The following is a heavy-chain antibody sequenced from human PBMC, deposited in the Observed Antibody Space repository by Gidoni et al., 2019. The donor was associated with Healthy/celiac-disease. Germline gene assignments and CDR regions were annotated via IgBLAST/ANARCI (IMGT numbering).Heavy chain of an antibody. CDR3: ARSRFSSSPTPFDY. D-gene: IGHD6-6*01. J-gene: IGHJ4*02. CDR1: GFTFSSYS. Sequence: EVQLVESGGGLVKPGGSLRLSCAASGFTFSSYSMNWVRQAPGKGLEWVSSISSSSSYIYYADSVKGRFTISRDNAKNSLYLQMNSLRAEDTAVYYCARSRFSSSPTPFDYWGQGTLVTVSS. CDR2: ISSSSSYI. V-gene: IGHV3-21*01.